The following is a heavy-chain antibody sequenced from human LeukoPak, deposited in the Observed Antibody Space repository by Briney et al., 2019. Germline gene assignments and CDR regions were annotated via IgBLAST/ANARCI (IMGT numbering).Heavy chain of an antibody. CDR1: GGSFSSENYF. D-gene: IGHD3-22*01. CDR2: ISYSGST. V-gene: IGHV4-31*03. Sequence: SETLSLTCTVSGGSFSSENYFWSWIRQHPVKGLEWIGYISYSGSTYYNPSLKSRVTMSVDTSKNQFSLKLSSVTAADTAVYYCAREGIYYDANGYSVYWGQGTLVTVSS. J-gene: IGHJ4*02. CDR3: AREGIYYDANGYSVY.